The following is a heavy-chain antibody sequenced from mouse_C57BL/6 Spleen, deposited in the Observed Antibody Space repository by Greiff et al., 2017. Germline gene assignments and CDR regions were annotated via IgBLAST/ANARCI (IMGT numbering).Heavy chain of an antibody. V-gene: IGHV1-15*01. D-gene: IGHD2-3*01. J-gene: IGHJ4*01. CDR2: IDPETGGT. CDR1: GYTFTDYE. Sequence: QVQLQQSGAELVRPGASVTLSCKASGYTFTDYEMHWVKQTPVHGLEWIGAIDPETGGTAYNQKFKGKAILTADKSSSTAYMELRSLTSEDSAVYYCTRDGYYYAMDYWGQGTSVTVS. CDR3: TRDGYYYAMDY.